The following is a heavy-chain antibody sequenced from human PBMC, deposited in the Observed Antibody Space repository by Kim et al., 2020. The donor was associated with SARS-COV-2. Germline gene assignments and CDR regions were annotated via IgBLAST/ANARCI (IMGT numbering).Heavy chain of an antibody. V-gene: IGHV1-69*01. CDR3: ALGGTSPEGY. J-gene: IGHJ4*02. CDR2: TA. D-gene: IGHD6-19*01. Sequence: TANYAQKVQGRVTITADESTSTAYMELSSLRSEDTAVYYCALGGTSPEGYWGQGTLVTVSS.